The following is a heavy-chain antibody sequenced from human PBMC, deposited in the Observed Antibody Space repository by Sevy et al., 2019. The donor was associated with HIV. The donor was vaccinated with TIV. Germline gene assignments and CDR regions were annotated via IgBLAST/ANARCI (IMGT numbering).Heavy chain of an antibody. CDR3: AKDLLPYGSGSYPLDY. J-gene: IGHJ4*02. V-gene: IGHV3-9*01. D-gene: IGHD3-10*01. Sequence: SLKISCAASGFRFEDYGMHWVRRAPGKGLEWVSGMGWNSGSVGHAVSVKGRFTISRDNAKNLLYLQMNSLTSEDTALCYCAKDLLPYGSGSYPLDYWGQGTVVTVSS. CDR2: MGWNSGSV. CDR1: GFRFEDYG.